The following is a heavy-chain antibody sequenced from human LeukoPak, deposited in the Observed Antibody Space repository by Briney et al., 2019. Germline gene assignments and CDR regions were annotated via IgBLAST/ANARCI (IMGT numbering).Heavy chain of an antibody. CDR3: AKDREASSWFDY. J-gene: IGHJ4*02. CDR2: ISYDGSNK. V-gene: IGHV3-30*18. D-gene: IGHD6-13*01. CDR1: GFTFSSYG. Sequence: PGRSLRLSCAASGFTFSSYGTHWVRQAPGKGLEWVAVISYDGSNKYYADSVKGRFTISRDNSKNTLYLQMNSLRAEDTAVYYCAKDREASSWFDYWGQGTLVTVSS.